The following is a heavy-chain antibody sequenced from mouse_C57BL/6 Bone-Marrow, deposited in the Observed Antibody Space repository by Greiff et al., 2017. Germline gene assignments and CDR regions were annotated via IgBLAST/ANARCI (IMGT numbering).Heavy chain of an antibody. Sequence: QVQLQQSGAELVRPGTSVKVSCKASGYAFTNYLIEWVKQRPGQGLEWIGVINPGSGGTNYNEKFKGKATLTADKSSSTAYMQLSSLTSEDSAVYFGARLGTTVVAHWYFDVWGTGTTVTVSS. CDR1: GYAFTNYL. CDR3: ARLGTTVVAHWYFDV. CDR2: INPGSGGT. D-gene: IGHD1-1*01. V-gene: IGHV1-54*01. J-gene: IGHJ1*03.